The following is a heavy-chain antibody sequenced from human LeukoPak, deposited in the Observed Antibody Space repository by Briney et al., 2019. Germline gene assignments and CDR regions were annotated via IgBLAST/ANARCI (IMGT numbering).Heavy chain of an antibody. Sequence: SVKVSCKASGFTFTSSAVQWVRQARGQRLQWIGWIVVGSGNTNYAQKFQERVTITRDMSTSTAYMELSSLRSEDTAVYYCAAGCSGGSCYSFYYYGMDVWGKGTTVTVSS. D-gene: IGHD2-15*01. J-gene: IGHJ6*04. CDR1: GFTFTSSA. CDR3: AAGCSGGSCYSFYYYGMDV. CDR2: IVVGSGNT. V-gene: IGHV1-58*01.